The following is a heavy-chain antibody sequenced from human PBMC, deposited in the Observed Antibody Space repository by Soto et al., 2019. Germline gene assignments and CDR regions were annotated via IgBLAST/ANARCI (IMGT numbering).Heavy chain of an antibody. CDR3: ARGPYGDPAPRLDP. CDR1: GASISGDGYS. V-gene: IGHV4-31*03. D-gene: IGHD4-17*01. J-gene: IGHJ5*02. Sequence: QVQLQESGPGLVKPSQTLSLTCTVSGASISGDGYSWSWIRQQPGKGLQWIGYIYYSGSTYYTPSLKGRRTISADMSKNQFSIELTSVTAADTAIYYCARGPYGDPAPRLDPWGQGALVTVSS. CDR2: IYYSGST.